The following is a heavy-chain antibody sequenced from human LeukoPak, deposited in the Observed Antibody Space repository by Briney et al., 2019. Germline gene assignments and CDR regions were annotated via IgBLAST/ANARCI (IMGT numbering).Heavy chain of an antibody. J-gene: IGHJ3*02. D-gene: IGHD3-10*01. CDR1: GFTFSSYA. Sequence: GGSLRLSCAASGFTFSSYAMSWVRQAPGKGLEWVAVISYDGSNKYYADSVEGRFTISRDNSKNALYLQMNSLRAEDTAVYYCAKDRGGWFGEDYDAFDIWGQGTMVTVSS. V-gene: IGHV3-30*18. CDR2: ISYDGSNK. CDR3: AKDRGGWFGEDYDAFDI.